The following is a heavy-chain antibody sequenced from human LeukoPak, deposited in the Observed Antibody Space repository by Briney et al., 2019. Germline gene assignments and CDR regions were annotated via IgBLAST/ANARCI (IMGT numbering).Heavy chain of an antibody. CDR1: GFTFSSYG. V-gene: IGHV3-33*01. J-gene: IGHJ4*02. CDR3: ARDHPNSSGWPGY. D-gene: IGHD6-19*01. Sequence: PGRSLRLSCAASGFTFSSYGMHWVRQAPGKGLEWVAVIWYDGSNKYYADSVKGRFTISRDNSKNTLYLQMNSLRAEDTAVYYCARDHPNSSGWPGYWGQGTLVTVSS. CDR2: IWYDGSNK.